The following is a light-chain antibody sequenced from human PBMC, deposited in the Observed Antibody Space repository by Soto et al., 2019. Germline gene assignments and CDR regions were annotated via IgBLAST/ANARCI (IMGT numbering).Light chain of an antibody. V-gene: IGLV1-40*01. Sequence: QLVLTQPPSVSRAPGQRVTISCTGSSSNIGAGYDVHWYQQLPGRAPKLLIYGNTNRPSGVPDRFSGSKSGTSASLAITGLQAEDEADYYCLSFDSSLSVVFGGGTKLTVL. J-gene: IGLJ2*01. CDR1: SSNIGAGYD. CDR2: GNT. CDR3: LSFDSSLSVV.